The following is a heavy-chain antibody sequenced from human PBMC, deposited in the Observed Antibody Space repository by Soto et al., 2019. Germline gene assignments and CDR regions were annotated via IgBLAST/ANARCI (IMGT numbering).Heavy chain of an antibody. CDR3: VRDYEPSLSYYFGMDV. Sequence: QVQLQESGPGLVKPSQTLSLTCNVSGVSITRGEYCWSWVRQSPGKGLEWIGYIYFSGSTSYNPSLKSLATISIDTSKSQFSLKLSSVTAADTAVYYCVRDYEPSLSYYFGMDVWGRGTTVTVSS. CDR2: IYFSGST. V-gene: IGHV4-30-4*01. CDR1: GVSITRGEYC. J-gene: IGHJ6*02. D-gene: IGHD3-16*01.